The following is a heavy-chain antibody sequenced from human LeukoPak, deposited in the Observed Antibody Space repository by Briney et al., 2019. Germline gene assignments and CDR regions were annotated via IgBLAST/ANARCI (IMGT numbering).Heavy chain of an antibody. CDR2: ISAYNGNT. Sequence: ASVKVSCKASGYTFTSYGISWARQAPGQGLEWMGWISAYNGNTNYAQKLQGRVTMTTDTSTSTAYMELRSLRSDDTAVYYCAREDSSGYYYQLDYWGQGTLVTVSS. V-gene: IGHV1-18*01. J-gene: IGHJ4*02. D-gene: IGHD3-22*01. CDR1: GYTFTSYG. CDR3: AREDSSGYYYQLDY.